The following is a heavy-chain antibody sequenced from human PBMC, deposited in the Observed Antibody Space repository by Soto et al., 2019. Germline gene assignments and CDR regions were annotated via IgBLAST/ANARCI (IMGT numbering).Heavy chain of an antibody. V-gene: IGHV1-18*04. CDR3: ARDRVAARPGWFDP. D-gene: IGHD6-6*01. CDR1: GYTFTTFG. J-gene: IGHJ5*02. Sequence: QVQLVQSGPEVKKPGASVKVSCKASGYTFTTFGINWVRQAPGEGLEWLGWISVYSGNTNYAQRLQGRITMTTDKSTSTAYMELRSLRSDDTAVYYCARDRVAARPGWFDPWGQGTLVTVSS. CDR2: ISVYSGNT.